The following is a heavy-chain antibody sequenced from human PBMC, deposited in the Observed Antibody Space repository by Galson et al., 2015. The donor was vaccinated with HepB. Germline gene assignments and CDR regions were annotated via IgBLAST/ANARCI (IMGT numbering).Heavy chain of an antibody. V-gene: IGHV3-66*02. CDR1: GFTVSDNY. CDR3: ARDSPHYDFWRGYFDH. CDR2: IYTGGRT. J-gene: IGHJ4*02. Sequence: LRLSCAASGFTVSDNYMSWVRQAPGKGLEWVSLIYTGGRTYYADSVKGRFTISGDYSKNMLFLQMNSLRSEDTAVYYCARDSPHYDFWRGYFDHWGQGTLVTVSS. D-gene: IGHD3-3*01.